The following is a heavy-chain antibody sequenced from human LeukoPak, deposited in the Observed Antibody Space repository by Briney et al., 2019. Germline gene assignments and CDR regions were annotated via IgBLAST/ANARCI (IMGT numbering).Heavy chain of an antibody. D-gene: IGHD3-22*01. CDR1: GFTFSSYW. J-gene: IGHJ4*02. CDR2: INSDGSST. CDR3: ASGDSSGYLDY. Sequence: GGSLRLSCAASGFTFSSYWMHWVRHAPGKGLVWVSRINSDGSSTSYADSVKGRFTISRDNAKNTLYLQMNSLRAEDTAVYYCASGDSSGYLDYWGQGTLVTVSS. V-gene: IGHV3-74*01.